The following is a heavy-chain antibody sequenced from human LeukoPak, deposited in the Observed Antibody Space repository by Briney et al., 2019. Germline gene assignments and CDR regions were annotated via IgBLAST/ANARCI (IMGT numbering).Heavy chain of an antibody. J-gene: IGHJ3*02. D-gene: IGHD3-22*01. CDR2: IYYSGST. CDR1: GGSFSGYY. V-gene: IGHV4-59*01. CDR3: ARSQYYYDSSGYYYNAFDI. Sequence: SETLSLTCAVYGGSFSGYYWSWIRQPPGKGLEWIGYIYYSGSTNYNPSLKSRVTISVDTSKNQFSLKLSSVTAADTAVYYCARSQYYYDSSGYYYNAFDIWGQGTMVTVSS.